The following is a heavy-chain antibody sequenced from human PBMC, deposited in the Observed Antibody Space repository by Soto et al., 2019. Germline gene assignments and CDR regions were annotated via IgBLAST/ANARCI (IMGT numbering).Heavy chain of an antibody. CDR1: GYTFTGYY. V-gene: IGHV1-2*02. CDR2: INPNSGGT. D-gene: IGHD2-15*01. J-gene: IGHJ3*02. CDR3: ARYPYTSYCSDGSCSYDAFDI. Sequence: ASVKVSCKASGYTFTGYYMHWVRQAPGQGLEWMGWINPNSGGTNYAQKFQGRVTMTRDTPISTAYMELSGLTSEDTAVYYCARYPYTSYCSDGSCSYDAFDIWGQGTVVTVSS.